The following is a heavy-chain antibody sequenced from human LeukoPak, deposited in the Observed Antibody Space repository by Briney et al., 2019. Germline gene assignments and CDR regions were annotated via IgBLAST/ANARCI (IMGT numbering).Heavy chain of an antibody. CDR2: FHRGRI. J-gene: IGHJ5*02. D-gene: IGHD5-24*01. Sequence: SETLSLTCKVSGYPIGLDYYWVWIRQAPGRGLQWIGGFHRGRIQYNSALKSRVTISIDSSKNQFPLRMWPVTAADTAFYFCARAPSSYESGNGYPNLGWLDPWGQGALVTVSS. CDR3: ARAPSSYESGNGYPNLGWLDP. V-gene: IGHV4-38-2*02. CDR1: GYPIGLDYY.